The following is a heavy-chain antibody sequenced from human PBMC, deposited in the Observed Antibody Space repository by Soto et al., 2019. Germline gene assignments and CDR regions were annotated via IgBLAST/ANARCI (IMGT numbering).Heavy chain of an antibody. J-gene: IGHJ4*02. Sequence: LRNHSMKCARQAPGKGLEWCSSISSSSSYIYYADSVKGRFTITRDNAKNSLYLQMNSLRAEDTAVYYCASIVTYGDYHTWGQGTLVTVSS. CDR2: ISSSSSYI. V-gene: IGHV3-21*01. D-gene: IGHD4-17*01. CDR3: ASIVTYGDYHT. CDR1: LRNHS.